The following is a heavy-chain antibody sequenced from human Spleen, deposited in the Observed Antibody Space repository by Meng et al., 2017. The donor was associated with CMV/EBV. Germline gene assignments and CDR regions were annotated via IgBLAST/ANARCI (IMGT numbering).Heavy chain of an antibody. D-gene: IGHD1-26*01. CDR1: GYTFTSYN. J-gene: IGHJ4*02. Sequence: SGYTFTSYNMHWVRQAPGQGLEWMGIINPSGGSTAYAQKFQGRVTITRDTSTNTVYMDMSSLRSEDTAVYYCARGEGGSYSSSFDYWGQGTLVTVSS. CDR3: ARGEGGSYSSSFDY. V-gene: IGHV1-46*01. CDR2: INPSGGST.